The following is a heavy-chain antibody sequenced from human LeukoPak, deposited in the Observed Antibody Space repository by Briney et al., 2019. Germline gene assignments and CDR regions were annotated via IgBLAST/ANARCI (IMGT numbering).Heavy chain of an antibody. CDR1: GFTVRSNY. J-gene: IGHJ6*02. Sequence: GGSLRLSCAASGFTVRSNYMTWVRQAPGKGLEWVSVLYSGGDTDYADSVKGRFTISRDNSKNTLFLQMNSLRAEDTAVYFCARDRSSWNSAYHGMDVRGQGTTVTVSS. CDR3: ARDRSSWNSAYHGMDV. V-gene: IGHV3-66*01. D-gene: IGHD3-22*01. CDR2: LYSGGDT.